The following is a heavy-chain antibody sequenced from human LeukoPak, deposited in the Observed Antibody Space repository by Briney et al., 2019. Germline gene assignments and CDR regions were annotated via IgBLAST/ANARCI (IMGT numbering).Heavy chain of an antibody. CDR2: IYYSGST. CDR3: ARGDYYDSSGYYPPPYYFDY. Sequence: SETLSLTCTVSGGSISSYYWSWIRQPPGKGLEWIGYIYYSGSTNYNPSLKSRVTISVDTSKNQFSLKLSSVTAADTAVYYRARGDYYDSSGYYPPPYYFDYWGQGTLVTVSS. CDR1: GGSISSYY. V-gene: IGHV4-59*08. D-gene: IGHD3-22*01. J-gene: IGHJ4*02.